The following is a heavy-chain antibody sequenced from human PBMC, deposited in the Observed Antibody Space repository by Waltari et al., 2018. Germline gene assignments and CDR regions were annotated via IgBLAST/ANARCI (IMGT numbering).Heavy chain of an antibody. V-gene: IGHV3-66*02. CDR1: GFTVSSNY. J-gene: IGHJ6*02. Sequence: EVQLVESGGGLVQPGGSLRLSCAASGFTVSSNYMSWVRQAPGKGLEWVSVIYSCGSTDYADSVKGRFTISRDKSKNTLYLQMNSLRAEDTAVYYCARFVVVTAKTYYYYYGMDVWGQGTTVIVSS. CDR3: ARFVVVTAKTYYYYYGMDV. D-gene: IGHD2-21*02. CDR2: IYSCGST.